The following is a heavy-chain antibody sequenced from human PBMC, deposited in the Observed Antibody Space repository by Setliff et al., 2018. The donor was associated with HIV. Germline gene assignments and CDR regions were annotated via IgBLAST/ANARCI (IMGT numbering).Heavy chain of an antibody. CDR2: IYKTGTT. V-gene: IGHV4-4*09. Sequence: SETLSLTCTVSDDPINDYYWSWLRQPPGKGLEWIGYIYKTGTTRYSPSLESRVTISIDTSRNHFSLNLKSVTAADTAIYYCARISSRTASSGILFDHWGQGTLVTVSS. CDR1: DDPINDYY. D-gene: IGHD2-8*02. J-gene: IGHJ4*02. CDR3: ARISSRTASSGILFDH.